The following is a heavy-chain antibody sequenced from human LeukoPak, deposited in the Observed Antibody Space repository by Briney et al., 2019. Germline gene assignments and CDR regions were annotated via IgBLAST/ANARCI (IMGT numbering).Heavy chain of an antibody. CDR1: GGTFSSYA. Sequence: ASVKVSCKASGGTFSSYAISWVRQAPGQGLEGMGRIIPILGIANYAQKFQGRVTITADKSTSTAYMELSSLRSEDTAVYYCASRPYYDILTGFSPGDWFDPWGQGTLVTVSS. J-gene: IGHJ5*02. CDR2: IIPILGIA. V-gene: IGHV1-69*04. CDR3: ASRPYYDILTGFSPGDWFDP. D-gene: IGHD3-9*01.